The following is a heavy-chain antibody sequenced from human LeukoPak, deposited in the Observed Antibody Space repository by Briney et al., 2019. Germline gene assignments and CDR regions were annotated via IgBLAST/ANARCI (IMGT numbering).Heavy chain of an antibody. CDR3: SGGVDAYKTGH. CDR1: GGPIRSGGYY. Sequence: PSQTLSLTCTLSGGPIRSGGYYWSWTRQHPGKALEWIGYIRYSGSTYYNPSLQSRVTISTDTSKNQFSLKLNSVTAADTAVYSCSGGVDAYKTGHWGQGTLVTVSS. V-gene: IGHV4-31*03. J-gene: IGHJ4*02. D-gene: IGHD5-24*01. CDR2: IRYSGST.